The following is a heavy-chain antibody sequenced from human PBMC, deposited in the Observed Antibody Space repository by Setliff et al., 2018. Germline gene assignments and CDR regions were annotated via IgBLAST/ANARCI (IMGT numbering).Heavy chain of an antibody. D-gene: IGHD2-2*01. J-gene: IGHJ5*02. V-gene: IGHV1-2*02. CDR1: GYSFTGYQ. CDR2: INPNSGVA. CDR3: ARDPASCDSTSCYWAVNWFDP. Sequence: ASVKVSCKASGYSFTGYQIYWMRLAPGQGLEWMGWINPNSGVANYARRFEGRVTMTSDTSISTVYMEVNSLRSDDTAVYFCARDPASCDSTSCYWAVNWFDPWGQGTLVTVSS.